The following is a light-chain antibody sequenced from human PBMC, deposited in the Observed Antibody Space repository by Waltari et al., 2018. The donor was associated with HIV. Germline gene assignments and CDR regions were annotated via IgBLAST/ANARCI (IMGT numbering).Light chain of an antibody. CDR3: SSYTSSSTQV. J-gene: IGLJ3*02. CDR1: SSDVGGYHY. V-gene: IGLV2-14*03. Sequence: QSALTQPASVSGSPGQSITISCTGTSSDVGGYHYVSWYQQHPGKAPKLRIYEVSNRPSGVSNRFSGSKSGNTASLTISGLQAEDEADYYCSSYTSSSTQVFGGGTKVTVL. CDR2: EVS.